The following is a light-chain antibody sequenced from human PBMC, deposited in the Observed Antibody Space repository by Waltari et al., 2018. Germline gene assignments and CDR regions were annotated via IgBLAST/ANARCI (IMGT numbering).Light chain of an antibody. V-gene: IGLV1-51*01. CDR2: DNN. J-gene: IGLJ2*01. CDR3: ATWDDSLSAVV. CDR1: RPNIGSNY. Sequence: QSVLTPPPSVSAAPGPRVTIPCPGSRPNIGSNYVAWFQHLPGTAPKLLIYDNNKRSSGIPDRFSGSKSGTSATLDITGLQTGDEADYYCATWDDSLSAVVFGGGTKLTVL.